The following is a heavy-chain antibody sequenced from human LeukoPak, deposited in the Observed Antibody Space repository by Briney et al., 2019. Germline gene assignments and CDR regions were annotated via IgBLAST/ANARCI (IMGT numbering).Heavy chain of an antibody. CDR1: GXPIGDFA. V-gene: IGHV3-43*02. Sequence: GGSLRLSCVASGXPIGDFALHWVRQAPGQGLEWVSLISGDGVSTFFADSVKGRFSISRDNSKNSLFLEMSSLRTEDTAMYYCARESGKFDYWGQGTLVAVSS. CDR3: ARESGKFDY. J-gene: IGHJ4*02. CDR2: ISGDGVST.